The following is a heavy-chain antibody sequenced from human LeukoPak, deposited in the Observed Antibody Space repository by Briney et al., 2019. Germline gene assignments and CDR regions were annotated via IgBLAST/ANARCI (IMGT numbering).Heavy chain of an antibody. Sequence: SVKVSCKASGGTFSSYAMSWVRQAPGQGREWMGGIIPIFGTANYAQKFQGRVTITADESTSTAYMELSSLRSEDTAVYYCARDRGDIVVVRGAFDIWGQGTMVTVSS. J-gene: IGHJ3*02. CDR1: GGTFSSYA. V-gene: IGHV1-69*13. CDR2: IIPIFGTA. CDR3: ARDRGDIVVVRGAFDI. D-gene: IGHD2-2*01.